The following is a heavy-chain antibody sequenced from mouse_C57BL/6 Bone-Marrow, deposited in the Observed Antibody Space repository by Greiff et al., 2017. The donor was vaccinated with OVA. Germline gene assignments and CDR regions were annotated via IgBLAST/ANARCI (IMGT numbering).Heavy chain of an antibody. D-gene: IGHD2-3*01. CDR2: INPSTGGT. CDR1: GYSFTGYY. Sequence: EVQLQQSGPELVKPGASVKISCKASGYSFTGYYMNWVKQSPEKSLEWIGEINPSTGGTTYNQKFKAKATLTVDKSSSTAYMQLKSLTSEDSAVYYCARWGYFPFAYWGQGTLVTVSA. CDR3: ARWGYFPFAY. J-gene: IGHJ3*01. V-gene: IGHV1-42*01.